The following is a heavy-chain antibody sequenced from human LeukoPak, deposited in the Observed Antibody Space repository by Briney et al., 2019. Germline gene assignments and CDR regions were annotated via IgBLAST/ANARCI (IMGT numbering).Heavy chain of an antibody. CDR1: GYSFVLYG. J-gene: IGHJ4*02. Sequence: ASVKVSCKASGYSFVLYGISWVRQAPGEGPEWMGWISGSTGDTNYAQKFQGRVTMTADTSTSTACMELRSLRSDDTAVYYCARDENYGIFFNVDYWGQGTLVTVSS. V-gene: IGHV1-18*01. CDR2: ISGSTGDT. CDR3: ARDENYGIFFNVDY. D-gene: IGHD4-17*01.